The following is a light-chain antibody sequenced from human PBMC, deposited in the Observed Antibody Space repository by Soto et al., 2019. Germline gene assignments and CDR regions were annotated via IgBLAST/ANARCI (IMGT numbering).Light chain of an antibody. J-gene: IGKJ1*01. CDR2: GAS. CDR1: QSVSSD. V-gene: IGKV3-11*01. CDR3: QQHSHWPPWT. Sequence: ETMMTQSPDTLSVSLGERATLSCRASQSVSSDLAWYHQKPGQAPRLLIHGASNRATGIPARFSGSGSGTDFTLTISNLEPEDFAVYYCQQHSHWPPWTFGQGTKVDIK.